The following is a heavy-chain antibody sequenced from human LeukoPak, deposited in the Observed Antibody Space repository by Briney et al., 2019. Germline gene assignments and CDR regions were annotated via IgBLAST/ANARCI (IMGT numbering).Heavy chain of an antibody. CDR2: INHSGST. Sequence: SETLSLTCAVYGGSFIGFHWNWIRQAPGKGLEWIGDINHSGSTNYNPSLTSRVTISVDPSKNQFSLKLSSVTAADTAVYYCARAPGGYGSGSRGAFDIWGQGTMVTVSS. CDR3: ARAPGGYGSGSRGAFDI. CDR1: GGSFIGFH. J-gene: IGHJ3*02. D-gene: IGHD3-10*01. V-gene: IGHV4-34*01.